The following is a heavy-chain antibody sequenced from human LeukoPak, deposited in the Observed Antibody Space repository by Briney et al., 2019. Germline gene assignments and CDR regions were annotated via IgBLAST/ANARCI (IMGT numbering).Heavy chain of an antibody. CDR2: ISYDGSNK. J-gene: IGHJ6*02. Sequence: GGSLRLSCAASGFTFSSYAMHWVRQAPGKGLEWVAVISYDGSNKYYADSVKGRFTISRDNSKNTLYLQVNSLRAEDTAVYYCARHGPVAGPIYYYYGMDVWGQGTTVTVSS. V-gene: IGHV3-30-3*01. CDR3: ARHGPVAGPIYYYYGMDV. D-gene: IGHD6-19*01. CDR1: GFTFSSYA.